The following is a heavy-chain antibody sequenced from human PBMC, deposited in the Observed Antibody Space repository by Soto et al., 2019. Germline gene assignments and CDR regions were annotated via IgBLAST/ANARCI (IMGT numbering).Heavy chain of an antibody. CDR2: IYYSGST. Sequence: SETLSLTCTVSGGSISSYYWSWIRQPPGKGLEWIGYIYYSGSTNYNPSLKSRVTISVDTSKNQFSLKLSSVTAADTAVYYCAGYSGYDYWIAFDIWGQGTMVTVSS. CDR3: AGYSGYDYWIAFDI. V-gene: IGHV4-59*08. D-gene: IGHD5-12*01. J-gene: IGHJ3*02. CDR1: GGSISSYY.